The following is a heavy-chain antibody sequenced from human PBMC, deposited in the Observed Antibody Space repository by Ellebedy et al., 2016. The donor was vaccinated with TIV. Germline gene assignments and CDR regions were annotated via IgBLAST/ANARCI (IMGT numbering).Heavy chain of an antibody. CDR1: GGSISNSDYY. CDR3: ARDPALPRGRFDT. Sequence: MPSETLSLTCTVSGGSISNSDYYWNWIRQPPGKGLEWIGSIYYRGSAYYNPSLNSRVTVSVDTSKNQFSLNLRSLTAADTAGYYCARDPALPRGRFDTWGQGTLVTVSS. J-gene: IGHJ5*02. V-gene: IGHV4-39*07. CDR2: IYYRGSA.